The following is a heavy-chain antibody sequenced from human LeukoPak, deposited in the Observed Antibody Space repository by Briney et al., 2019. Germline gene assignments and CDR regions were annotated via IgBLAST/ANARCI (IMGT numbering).Heavy chain of an antibody. D-gene: IGHD1-1*01. CDR3: ARERGLTTGTRRGLDY. Sequence: ASVKVSCKASGYTFTSYGISWVRQAPGQGLEWMGWISAYNGNTNYAQKFQGRVTMTRDTSISTAYMELSRLRSDDTAVYYCARERGLTTGTRRGLDYWGQGTLVPVS. CDR1: GYTFTSYG. V-gene: IGHV1-18*01. J-gene: IGHJ4*02. CDR2: ISAYNGNT.